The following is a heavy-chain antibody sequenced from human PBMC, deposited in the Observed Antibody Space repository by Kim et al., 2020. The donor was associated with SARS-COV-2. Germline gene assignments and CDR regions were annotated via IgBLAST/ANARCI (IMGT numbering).Heavy chain of an antibody. Sequence: SETLSLTCAVYGGSFSGYYWSWIRQPPGKGLEWIGEINHSGSTNYNPSLKSRVTISVDTSKNQFSLKLSSVTAADTAVYYCARGPTYCTNGVCYTGYWNFDYWGQGTLVTVSS. CDR3: ARGPTYCTNGVCYTGYWNFDY. CDR2: INHSGST. V-gene: IGHV4-34*01. D-gene: IGHD2-8*01. CDR1: GGSFSGYY. J-gene: IGHJ4*02.